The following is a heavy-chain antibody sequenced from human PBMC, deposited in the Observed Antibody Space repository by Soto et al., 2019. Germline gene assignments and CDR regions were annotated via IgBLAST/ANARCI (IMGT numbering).Heavy chain of an antibody. CDR2: IIPIFGTA. CDR3: ARGVEGGGRNYYYYGMDV. CDR1: GGTFSSYA. D-gene: IGHD2-15*01. V-gene: IGHV1-69*12. Sequence: QVQLVQSGAEVKKPGSSVKVSCKASGGTFSSYAISWVRQAPGQGLERMGGIIPIFGTANYAQKFQGRVTITADESTSTAYMELSSLRSEDTAVYYCARGVEGGGRNYYYYGMDVWGQGTTVTVSS. J-gene: IGHJ6*02.